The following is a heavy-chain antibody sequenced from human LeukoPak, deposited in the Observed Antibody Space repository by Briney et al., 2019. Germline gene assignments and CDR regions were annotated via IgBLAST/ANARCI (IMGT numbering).Heavy chain of an antibody. Sequence: ASVKVSCKASGYTFTSYDINWVRQATGQGLEWMGWMNPNSGNTGYAQKFQGRVTMTRNTSISTAYMELSSLRSEDTAVYYCARAAVGSSWYNYYYYYMDVWGKGTTVTVSS. D-gene: IGHD6-13*01. CDR1: GYTFTSYD. J-gene: IGHJ6*03. V-gene: IGHV1-8*01. CDR3: ARAAVGSSWYNYYYYYMDV. CDR2: MNPNSGNT.